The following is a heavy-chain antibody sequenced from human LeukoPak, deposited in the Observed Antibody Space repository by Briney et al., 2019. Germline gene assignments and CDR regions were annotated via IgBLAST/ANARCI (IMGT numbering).Heavy chain of an antibody. J-gene: IGHJ6*03. D-gene: IGHD3-3*01. Sequence: PSETLSLTCAVYGGSFSGYYWSWIRQPPGKGLEWSGEINHSGSTNYNPPLKSRVTISLDTSKNQFSLKLSSVTAADTAVYYCARGRSSITIFGVVPLHYYMDVWGKGTRVTVSS. CDR1: GGSFSGYY. CDR2: INHSGST. V-gene: IGHV4-34*01. CDR3: ARGRSSITIFGVVPLHYYMDV.